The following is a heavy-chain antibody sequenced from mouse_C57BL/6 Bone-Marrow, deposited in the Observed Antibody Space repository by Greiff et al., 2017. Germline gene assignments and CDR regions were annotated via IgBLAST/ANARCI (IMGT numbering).Heavy chain of an antibody. Sequence: QVQLQQSGPGLVQPSQSLSITCTVSGFSLTSYGVHWVRQSPGKGLEWLGVIWRGGSTDYNAAFMSRLSITKDNSKSQVFFKMNSLQADDTAIYSCAKDYNYDERGAMDYWGQGTSVTVSS. CDR3: AKDYNYDERGAMDY. V-gene: IGHV2-5*01. J-gene: IGHJ4*01. CDR1: GFSLTSYG. CDR2: IWRGGST. D-gene: IGHD2-12*01.